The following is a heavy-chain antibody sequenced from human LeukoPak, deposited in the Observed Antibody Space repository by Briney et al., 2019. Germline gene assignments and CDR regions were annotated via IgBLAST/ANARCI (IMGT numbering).Heavy chain of an antibody. CDR1: GWSFSGYY. Sequence: SETLSLTCDVYGWSFSGYYWSWIRQPPGKGLEWIGEINHSGNTNYNPSLKSRVTIPVDTSKNQSSLKLSSGTAAGTAVYDCARGVNGSSGVFDYWGQGTLVTVSS. CDR2: INHSGNT. V-gene: IGHV4-34*01. CDR3: ARGVNGSSGVFDY. D-gene: IGHD6-13*01. J-gene: IGHJ4*02.